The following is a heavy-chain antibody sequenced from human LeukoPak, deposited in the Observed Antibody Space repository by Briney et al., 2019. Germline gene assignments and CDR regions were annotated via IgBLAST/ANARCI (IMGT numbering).Heavy chain of an antibody. CDR3: ARDPYNDYWSGSSGGYLDY. CDR2: ISSSSSTI. CDR1: GFTFSSYS. V-gene: IGHV3-48*01. Sequence: GSLRLSCAASGFTFSSYSMNWVRQAPGKGLEWVSYISSSSSTIYYADSVKGRFTISRDNAKNSLYLQMNSLRAEDTAVYYCARDPYNDYWSGSSGGYLDYWGQGTLVTVSS. D-gene: IGHD3-3*01. J-gene: IGHJ4*02.